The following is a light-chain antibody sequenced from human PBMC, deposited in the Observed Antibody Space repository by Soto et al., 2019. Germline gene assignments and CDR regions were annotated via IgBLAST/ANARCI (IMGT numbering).Light chain of an antibody. J-gene: IGKJ3*01. CDR2: GAS. CDR3: QQYGSSPPVT. Sequence: EIVLTQDPGTLSLSPGERATLSCRASQSVSSSYLAWYQQKPGQAPRLLIYGASSRATGIPDRFSGSGSGTDFTLTISRLEPEDFAVYYCQQYGSSPPVTFGPGTKVD. CDR1: QSVSSSY. V-gene: IGKV3-20*01.